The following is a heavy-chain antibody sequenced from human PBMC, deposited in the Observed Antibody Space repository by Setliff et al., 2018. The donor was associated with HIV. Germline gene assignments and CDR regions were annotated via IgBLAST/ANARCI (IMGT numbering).Heavy chain of an antibody. CDR2: IFTSGST. Sequence: SETLSLTCTVSGGSISISDWSWIRQPPGKGLEWIGFIFTSGSTKYNPSLQSRVIMSIDTSKNQFSLKLTSVTAADTAVYYCARRIDNSGSFPDKNWFDTWGQGSLVTVSS. V-gene: IGHV4-4*09. J-gene: IGHJ5*02. D-gene: IGHD3-10*01. CDR3: ARRIDNSGSFPDKNWFDT. CDR1: GGSISISD.